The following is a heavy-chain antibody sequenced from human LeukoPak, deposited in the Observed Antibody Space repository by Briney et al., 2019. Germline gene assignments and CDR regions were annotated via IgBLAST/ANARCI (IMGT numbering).Heavy chain of an antibody. Sequence: PGGSLRLSCAASGFTFRSYAMSWVRQAPGKGLEWVSAISGSGGSTYYADSVKGRFTISRDNSKNTLYLQMNSLRAEDTAVYYCAKELSPDWNYGPLGYWGQGTLVTVSS. CDR2: ISGSGGST. J-gene: IGHJ4*02. V-gene: IGHV3-23*01. CDR1: GFTFRSYA. D-gene: IGHD1-7*01. CDR3: AKELSPDWNYGPLGY.